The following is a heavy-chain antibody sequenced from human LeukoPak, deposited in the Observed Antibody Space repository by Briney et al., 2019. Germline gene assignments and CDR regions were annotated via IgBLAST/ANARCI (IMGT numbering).Heavy chain of an antibody. CDR3: ALRTMPPYYFDY. J-gene: IGHJ4*02. D-gene: IGHD2-2*01. V-gene: IGHV4-39*01. Sequence: PSETLSLTCTVSGGSITSSNYYLGWIRQPPGKGLEWIGSIYYSGGTYYNPSLTSRVTISVDTSKNQCSLKLSSVTAADTALYYCALRTMPPYYFDYWGQGTLVTVSS. CDR2: IYYSGGT. CDR1: GGSITSSNYY.